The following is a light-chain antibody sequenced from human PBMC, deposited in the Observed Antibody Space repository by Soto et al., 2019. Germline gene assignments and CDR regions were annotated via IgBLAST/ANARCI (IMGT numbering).Light chain of an antibody. CDR1: SSDVGGYNY. J-gene: IGLJ1*01. CDR2: DVS. Sequence: QSALTQPASVSGSPGQSITISCTGTSSDVGGYNYVSWYQQHPGKAPKLMIYDVSNRPSGVSNLFSGSKSANTASLTISGLHAEDEAYYYCSSYTSSSTGVFGTGTKLTVL. V-gene: IGLV2-14*01. CDR3: SSYTSSSTGV.